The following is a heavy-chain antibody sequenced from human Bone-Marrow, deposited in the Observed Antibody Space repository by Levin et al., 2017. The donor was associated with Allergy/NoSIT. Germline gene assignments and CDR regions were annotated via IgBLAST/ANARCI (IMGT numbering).Heavy chain of an antibody. CDR3: ARVTSSSYWHFDL. CDR1: DDSISSYY. CDR2: IYYRGNT. D-gene: IGHD6-6*01. J-gene: IGHJ2*01. V-gene: IGHV4-59*01. Sequence: TLSLTCTVSDDSISSYYWSWIRQPPGKGLEWIGFIYYRGNTNYNPSLRSRVTTSIDTSKNQFFLKLTSVTAADTALYYCARVTSSSYWHFDLWGRGTQVTVSS.